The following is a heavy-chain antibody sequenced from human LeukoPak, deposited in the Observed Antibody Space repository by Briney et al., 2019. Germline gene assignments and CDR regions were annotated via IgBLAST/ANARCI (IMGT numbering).Heavy chain of an antibody. CDR2: IYNAKNT. CDR3: AQTTGWPGFDL. J-gene: IGHJ4*02. CDR1: GASTSSRY. D-gene: IGHD6-19*01. V-gene: IGHV4-59*08. Sequence: SESLSLTCSASGASTSSRYWSWIRQFPGGTLEWIGHIYNAKNTKYNPSLTSRVTISVDTSRNQFSLSLTSLTTTDTAIYYCAQTTGWPGFDLWGPGALVTVSS.